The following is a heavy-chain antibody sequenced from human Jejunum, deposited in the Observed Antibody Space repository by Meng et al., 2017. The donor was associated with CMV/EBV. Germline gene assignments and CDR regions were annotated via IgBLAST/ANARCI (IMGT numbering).Heavy chain of an antibody. CDR3: THRPMTSAYYYFDY. CDR1: WVSPSIRGVG. D-gene: IGHD3-22*01. CDR2: IDWDDDK. J-gene: IGHJ4*02. Sequence: HSTLKEAGPRPMKPTHTLTLTCTVYWVSPSIRGVGVGWIRQPPGKALEWLALIDWDDDKRYSPSLKSRLTITKDTSKNQVVLTMTNMDPVDTATYYCTHRPMTSAYYYFDYWGQGTLVTVSS. V-gene: IGHV2-5*02.